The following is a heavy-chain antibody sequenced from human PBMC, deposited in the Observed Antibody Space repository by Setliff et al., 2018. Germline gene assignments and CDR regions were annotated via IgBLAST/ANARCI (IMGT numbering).Heavy chain of an antibody. V-gene: IGHV1-8*02. CDR1: GYTFTSYD. J-gene: IGHJ3*02. Sequence: ASVKVSCKASGYTFTSYDINWVRQATGQGLEWMGWMNPNSGNTGYAQKFQGRVTMTRNTSISTAYMELSSLRSEDTAVYYCARGDTAMVVRAFDIWGQGTMVTV. D-gene: IGHD5-18*01. CDR2: MNPNSGNT. CDR3: ARGDTAMVVRAFDI.